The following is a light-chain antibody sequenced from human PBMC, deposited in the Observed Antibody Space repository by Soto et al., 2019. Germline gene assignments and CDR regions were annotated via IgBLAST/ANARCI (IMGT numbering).Light chain of an antibody. V-gene: IGLV2-14*01. J-gene: IGLJ1*01. Sequence: QSVLTQPASVSGSPGQSIAISCTGTSSDVGWYXYVSWXKQNTGKAHKXXVYDVSNXXSGVYNRFSGSKSGNTASLTISGLQAEDEADSSRRTYVFGTGTKVTV. CDR1: SSDVGWYXY. CDR3: RTYV. CDR2: DVS.